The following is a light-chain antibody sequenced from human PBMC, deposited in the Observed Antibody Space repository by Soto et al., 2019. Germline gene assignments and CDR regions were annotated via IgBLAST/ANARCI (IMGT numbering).Light chain of an antibody. Sequence: DIVMTQSPDSLAVSLGERATINCKSSQRVLYSSSNKNYLAWYQQKPGQPPKLLIYWASTRESGVPDRFSGSGSGSDFTPTISSLQAEDVAVYYCQQYCSSPWTFGHGTKVEIK. CDR1: QRVLYSSSNKNY. J-gene: IGKJ1*01. CDR2: WAS. V-gene: IGKV4-1*01. CDR3: QQYCSSPWT.